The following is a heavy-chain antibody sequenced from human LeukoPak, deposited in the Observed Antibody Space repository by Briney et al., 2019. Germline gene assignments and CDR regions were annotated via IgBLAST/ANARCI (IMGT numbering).Heavy chain of an antibody. CDR1: GFTFSSYG. Sequence: GGSLRLSCAASGFTFSSYGMHWVRQAPGKGLEWVAFIRYDGSNKYYADSVKGRFTISRDNSKNTLYLQMNSLRAEDTAVYYCASRGRFGELRIYYYYYYMDVWGKGTTVTVSS. J-gene: IGHJ6*03. D-gene: IGHD3-10*01. CDR3: ASRGRFGELRIYYYYYYMDV. CDR2: IRYDGSNK. V-gene: IGHV3-30*02.